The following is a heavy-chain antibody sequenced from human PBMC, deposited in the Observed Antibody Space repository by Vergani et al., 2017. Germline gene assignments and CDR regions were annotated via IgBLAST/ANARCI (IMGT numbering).Heavy chain of an antibody. Sequence: QVQLVQSGAEVKKPGASVKVSCKASGYTFTSYYMHWVRQAPGQGLEWMGIINPSGGSTSYAQKFQGRVTMTRDTSTSTVYLELSSLRSEDTAVYYCARDREPVYYYYGMDVWGQGTTVTVSS. J-gene: IGHJ6*02. D-gene: IGHD5-24*01. V-gene: IGHV1-46*01. CDR2: INPSGGST. CDR1: GYTFTSYY. CDR3: ARDREPVYYYYGMDV.